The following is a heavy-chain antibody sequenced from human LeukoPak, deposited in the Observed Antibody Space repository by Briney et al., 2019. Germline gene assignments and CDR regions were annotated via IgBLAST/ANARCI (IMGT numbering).Heavy chain of an antibody. CDR1: SFSFSDFD. CDR2: INFSGSTI. J-gene: IGHJ4*02. V-gene: IGHV3-48*03. Sequence: GGSLRLSCTTSSFSFSDFDMNWVRQAPGKGLEWISYINFSGSTITYADSGKGRFIISRDNAKNSLYLQLNSLRAEDTAVYYCARENPYADFWGQGTLVTVSS. D-gene: IGHD2/OR15-2a*01. CDR3: ARENPYADF.